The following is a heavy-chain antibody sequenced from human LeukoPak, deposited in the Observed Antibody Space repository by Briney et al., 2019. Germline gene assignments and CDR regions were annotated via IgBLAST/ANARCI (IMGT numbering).Heavy chain of an antibody. CDR1: GGSISSGSYY. CDR3: ARESVLLWFGGANWFDP. CDR2: IYTSGST. Sequence: PSETLSLTCTVSGGSISSGSYYWSWIRLPAGKGLEWIGRIYTSGSTNYNPSLKSRVTISVDTSKNQFSLKLSSVTAADTAVYYCARESVLLWFGGANWFDPWGQGTLVTVSS. D-gene: IGHD3-10*01. J-gene: IGHJ5*02. V-gene: IGHV4-61*02.